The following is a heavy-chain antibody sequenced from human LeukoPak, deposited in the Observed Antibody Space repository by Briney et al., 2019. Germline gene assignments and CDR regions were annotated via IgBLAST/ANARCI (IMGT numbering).Heavy chain of an antibody. CDR2: ISNSGRT. CDR1: GGSISSYY. V-gene: IGHV4-59*01. D-gene: IGHD6-13*01. J-gene: IGHJ3*01. CDR3: ARGDSSSWFAFDV. Sequence: SETLSLTCTVSGGSISSYYWSWIRQPPGKGLEWSGSISNSGRTNYNPSLKSRVTMSVDTYKNQFSLKENSVTAADTAVYYCARGDSSSWFAFDVWGLGTAVTVSS.